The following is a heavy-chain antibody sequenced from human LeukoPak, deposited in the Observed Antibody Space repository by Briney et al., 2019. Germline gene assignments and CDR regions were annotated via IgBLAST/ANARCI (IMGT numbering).Heavy chain of an antibody. V-gene: IGHV1-8*01. Sequence: GATVNVSCKASGYTFTTNHINWVRQATGQGLEWMGWMNPDNGDTGYAQKFQGRVTMTRDTSTRTVYMEPSSLRSEDTAVYYCASHGYSYGYANYYGMDVWGQGTTVTVS. D-gene: IGHD5-18*01. J-gene: IGHJ6*02. CDR3: ASHGYSYGYANYYGMDV. CDR2: MNPDNGDT. CDR1: GYTFTTNH.